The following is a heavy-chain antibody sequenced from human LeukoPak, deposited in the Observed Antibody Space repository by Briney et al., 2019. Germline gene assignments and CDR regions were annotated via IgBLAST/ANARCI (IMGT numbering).Heavy chain of an antibody. J-gene: IGHJ4*02. Sequence: PGGSLRLSCTASGFTVSSNYMSWVRQAPGKGLEWVSVIYSGGSTYYADSVKGRFTISRDNSKNTLYLQMNSLRAEDTAVYYCARSSRRGYYFDYWGQGTLVTVSS. CDR1: GFTVSSNY. CDR2: IYSGGST. CDR3: ARSSRRGYYFDY. D-gene: IGHD3-16*01. V-gene: IGHV3-66*02.